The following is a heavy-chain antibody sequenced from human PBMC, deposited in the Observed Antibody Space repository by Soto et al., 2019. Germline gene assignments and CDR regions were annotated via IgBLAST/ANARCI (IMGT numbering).Heavy chain of an antibody. Sequence: ASVPVSCQASGYTFPSYVISWVRQAPGQGLEWMGWISAYNGNTNYAQKLQGRVTMTTDTSTSTAYMELRSLRSDDTAVYYCARELYGSAYIIDYYYYYGMDVWGQGTTVTVSS. J-gene: IGHJ6*02. D-gene: IGHD3-16*01. V-gene: IGHV1-18*01. CDR1: GYTFPSYV. CDR2: ISAYNGNT. CDR3: ARELYGSAYIIDYYYYYGMDV.